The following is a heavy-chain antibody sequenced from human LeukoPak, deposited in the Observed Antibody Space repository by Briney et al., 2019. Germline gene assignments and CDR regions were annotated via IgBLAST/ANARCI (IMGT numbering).Heavy chain of an antibody. CDR1: GGSISSYY. J-gene: IGHJ4*02. D-gene: IGHD6-13*01. CDR3: ARDFHSAGFDY. Sequence: PSETLSLTCTVSGGSISSYYWSWIRQPPGKGLEWIGYIYYSGSTNYNPSLKSRVTISVDTSKNQFSLKLSSVTAADTAVYYCARDFHSAGFDYWGQGTLVTVPS. V-gene: IGHV4-59*01. CDR2: IYYSGST.